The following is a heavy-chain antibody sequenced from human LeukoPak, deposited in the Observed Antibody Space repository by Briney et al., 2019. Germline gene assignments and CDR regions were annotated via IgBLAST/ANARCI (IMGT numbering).Heavy chain of an antibody. D-gene: IGHD1/OR15-1a*01. CDR2: IYSSGYT. J-gene: IGHJ4*02. Sequence: SETLSLTCTVSGGAIRSHYWNWIRQPAGKGLEWIGRIYSSGYTNDNPFLGSRITMSVDMSKNQFSLRLNSVTAADTAVYYCARGEHSVDSWGQGMLVTVSS. CDR3: ARGEHSVDS. CDR1: GGAIRSHY. V-gene: IGHV4-4*07.